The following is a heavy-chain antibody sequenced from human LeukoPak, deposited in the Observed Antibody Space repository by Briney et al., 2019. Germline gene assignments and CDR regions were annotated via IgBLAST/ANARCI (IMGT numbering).Heavy chain of an antibody. CDR1: GYTFTSYG. CDR3: ARDVGSGYEGGLFDY. CDR2: ISAYNGNT. V-gene: IGHV1-18*01. D-gene: IGHD5-12*01. Sequence: GASVKVSCKASGYTFTSYGISWVRQAPGQGLEWMGWISAYNGNTNYAQKLQGRVTMTTDTSTSTAYMELRSLRSDDTAVYYCARDVGSGYEGGLFDYWGQGTLVTVSS. J-gene: IGHJ4*02.